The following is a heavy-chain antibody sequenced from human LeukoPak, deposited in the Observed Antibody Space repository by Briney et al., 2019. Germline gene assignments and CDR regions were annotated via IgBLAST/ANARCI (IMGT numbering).Heavy chain of an antibody. CDR3: AAEVDY. CDR1: GYTFTDYY. V-gene: IGHV1-2*06. CDR2: ISHSRVS. J-gene: IGHJ4*02. Sequence: ASVKVSCKPSGYTFTDYYLHWVRQAPGQGLQWMGRISHSRVSDYAQKFQGRVTMTRDTSTGTVYMELSSLTSEDTAVYYCAAEVDYWGQGTLVTVSS.